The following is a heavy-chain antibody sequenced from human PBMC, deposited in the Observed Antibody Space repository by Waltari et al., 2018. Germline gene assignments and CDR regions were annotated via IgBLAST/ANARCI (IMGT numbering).Heavy chain of an antibody. D-gene: IGHD3-10*01. Sequence: EVQLAVSGGGLVQPGGSQRLSCAASGFTFSSYSMKWVRQAPGEGLEGVSYSSSASVTIYYAGSVKGRFTISRDDAKNSLYLQMNSLRVEDTAVYYCARAGSLEADDWGQGTLVTVSA. CDR1: GFTFSSYS. V-gene: IGHV3-48*04. CDR3: ARAGSLEADD. J-gene: IGHJ4*02. CDR2: SSSASVTI.